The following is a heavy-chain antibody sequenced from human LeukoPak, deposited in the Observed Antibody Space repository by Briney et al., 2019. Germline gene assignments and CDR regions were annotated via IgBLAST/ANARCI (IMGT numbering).Heavy chain of an antibody. D-gene: IGHD3-10*01. J-gene: IGHJ4*02. V-gene: IGHV3-7*05. Sequence: PGGSLRLSCAASGFTFSDFWMSWVRQAPGKGLERVANIKYDGSEENYVDSMKGRFTISRDNAKNSLFLQINSLRAEDTAVYYCARKGRIDSWGQGTLVTVSS. CDR2: IKYDGSEE. CDR3: ARKGRIDS. CDR1: GFTFSDFW.